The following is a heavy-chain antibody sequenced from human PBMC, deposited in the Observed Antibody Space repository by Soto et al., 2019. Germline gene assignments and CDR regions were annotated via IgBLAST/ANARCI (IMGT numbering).Heavy chain of an antibody. CDR3: ARGQPAAINWFDP. D-gene: IGHD2-2*02. V-gene: IGHV1-69*02. Sequence: GASVKVSCKASGGTFSSYTISWVRQAPGQGLEWMGRIIPILGIANYAQKFQGRVTITADKSTSTAYMELSSLRSEDTAVYYCARGQPAAINWFDPWGQGTLVTVSS. J-gene: IGHJ5*02. CDR2: IIPILGIA. CDR1: GGTFSSYT.